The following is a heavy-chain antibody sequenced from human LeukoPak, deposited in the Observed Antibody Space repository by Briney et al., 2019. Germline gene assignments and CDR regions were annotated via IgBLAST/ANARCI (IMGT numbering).Heavy chain of an antibody. J-gene: IGHJ4*02. CDR2: ITTSAGGT. Sequence: GGSLRLSCAASGFTFSSYAMSWVRQAPGKGLEWVSAITTSAGGTYYADSVKGRFTISRDKNTPYLQMNSLRAEDTAVYFCAKDRSGSQESRWDYWGQGTLVTVSS. D-gene: IGHD1-26*01. CDR1: GFTFSSYA. CDR3: AKDRSGSQESRWDY. V-gene: IGHV3-23*01.